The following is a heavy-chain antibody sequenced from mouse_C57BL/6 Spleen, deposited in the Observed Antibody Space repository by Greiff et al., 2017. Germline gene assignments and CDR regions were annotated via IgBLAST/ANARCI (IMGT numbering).Heavy chain of an antibody. CDR2: IHPNSGST. CDR1: GYTFTSYW. Sequence: QVQLQQPGAELVKPGASVKLSCKASGYTFTSYWMHWVKQRPGQGLEWIGMIHPNSGSTNYNEKFKSKATLTVDKSSSTAYMQLSSLTSEDSAVYYCARPVDSSGLGWFAYWGQGTLVTVSA. J-gene: IGHJ3*01. V-gene: IGHV1-64*01. CDR3: ARPVDSSGLGWFAY. D-gene: IGHD3-2*02.